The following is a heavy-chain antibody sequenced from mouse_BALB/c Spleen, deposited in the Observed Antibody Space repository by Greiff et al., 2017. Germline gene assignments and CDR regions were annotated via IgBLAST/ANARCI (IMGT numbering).Heavy chain of an antibody. CDR3: SRLTTAEGPAWFAY. CDR2: ISSGGGNT. V-gene: IGHV5-9*03. Sequence: EVQVVESGGGLVKPGGSLKLSCAASGFTFSSYTMSWVRQTPEKRLEWVATISSGGGNTYYPDSVKGRFTISRDNAKNNLYLQMSSLRSEDTALYYCSRLTTAEGPAWFAYWGQGTLVTVSA. J-gene: IGHJ3*01. D-gene: IGHD1-2*01. CDR1: GFTFSSYT.